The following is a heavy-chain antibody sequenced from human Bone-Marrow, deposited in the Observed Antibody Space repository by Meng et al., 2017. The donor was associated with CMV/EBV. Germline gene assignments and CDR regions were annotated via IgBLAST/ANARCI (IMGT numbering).Heavy chain of an antibody. Sequence: GESLKISCAASGFTFSSFWMAWVRQAPGKGLEWVGNIKQDESEIQYVGSVEGRFTITRDNAKNSLFLQMNSLRAEDTAVYYCARSMLEVNRYYYGMDVWGEGTPVTVSS. CDR3: ARSMLEVNRYYYGMDV. V-gene: IGHV3-7*01. J-gene: IGHJ6*01. CDR1: GFTFSSFW. CDR2: IKQDESEI. D-gene: IGHD1-1*01.